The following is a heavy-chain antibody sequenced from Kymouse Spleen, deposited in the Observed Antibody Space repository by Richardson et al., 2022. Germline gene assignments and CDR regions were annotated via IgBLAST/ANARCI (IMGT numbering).Heavy chain of an antibody. CDR2: ISYDGSNK. Sequence: QVQLVESGGGVVQPGRSLRLSCAASGFTFSSYGMHWVRQAPGKGLEWVAVISYDGSNKYYADSVKGRFTISRDNSKNTLYLQMNSLRAEDTAVYYCACIAARGTWGQGTLVTVSS. CDR3: ACIAARGT. V-gene: IGHV3-30*18. J-gene: IGHJ5*02. D-gene: IGHD6-6*01. CDR1: GFTFSSYG.